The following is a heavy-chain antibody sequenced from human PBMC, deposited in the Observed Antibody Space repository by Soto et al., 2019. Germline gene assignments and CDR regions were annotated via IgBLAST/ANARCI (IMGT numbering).Heavy chain of an antibody. CDR2: IIPILGIA. Sequence: SVKVSCKASGGTFSSYTISWVRQAPGQGLEWMGRIIPILGIANYAQKFQGRVTITADKSTSTAYMELSSLRSEDTAVYYCARGRLRYFDWLFRCSWFDPWGQGTLVTVSS. CDR1: GGTFSSYT. CDR3: ARGRLRYFDWLFRCSWFDP. V-gene: IGHV1-69*02. D-gene: IGHD3-9*01. J-gene: IGHJ5*02.